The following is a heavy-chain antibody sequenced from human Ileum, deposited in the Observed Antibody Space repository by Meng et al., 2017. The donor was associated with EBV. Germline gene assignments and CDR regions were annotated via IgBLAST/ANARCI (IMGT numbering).Heavy chain of an antibody. Sequence: QMVQSWSELKEPRTSVKISCETSGYRFTSYALNWVRQAPGQGLEWMGWIDTKTGNPSYAPGFTGRFVFSSETSVSTAYLQISSLKAADTAVYYCARSWGGGSSKEWGQGTLVTVSS. CDR3: ARSWGGGSSKE. CDR2: IDTKTGNP. CDR1: GYRFTSYA. D-gene: IGHD2-15*01. V-gene: IGHV7-4-1*02. J-gene: IGHJ4*02.